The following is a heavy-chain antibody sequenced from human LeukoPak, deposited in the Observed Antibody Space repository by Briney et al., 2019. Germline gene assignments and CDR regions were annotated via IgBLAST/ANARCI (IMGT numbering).Heavy chain of an antibody. CDR3: ARHGVPGILWSWFDP. V-gene: IGHV5-51*01. CDR1: GYSFTSYW. D-gene: IGHD2-21*01. CDR2: TYPVDSDT. Sequence: GESLKISCKGSGYSFTSYWIGWVRQMPGKGLEWMGITYPVDSDTRYSSSFQGQVTISADKTISTAYLQWSSLKASDTAMYYCARHGVPGILWSWFDPWGQGTLVTVSS. J-gene: IGHJ5*02.